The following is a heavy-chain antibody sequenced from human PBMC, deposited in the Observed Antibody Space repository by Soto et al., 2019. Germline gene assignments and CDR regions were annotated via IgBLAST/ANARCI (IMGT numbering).Heavy chain of an antibody. CDR2: IYYSGST. D-gene: IGHD3-22*01. J-gene: IGHJ5*02. V-gene: IGHV4-30-4*01. CDR3: ASVDYYDSSGYTFDP. Sequence: QVQLQESGPGLVKPSQTLSLTCTVSGGSISSGDYYWSWIRQPPGKGLEWIGYIYYSGSTYYNPSLKSRVNRSVDTSKTQFSLKLSSVTAADTAVYYCASVDYYDSSGYTFDPWGQGTLVTVSS. CDR1: GGSISSGDYY.